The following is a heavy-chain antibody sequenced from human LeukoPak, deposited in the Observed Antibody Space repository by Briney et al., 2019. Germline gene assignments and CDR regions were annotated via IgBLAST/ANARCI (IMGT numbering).Heavy chain of an antibody. CDR3: TTGYGSSWNY. D-gene: IGHD6-13*01. V-gene: IGHV3-15*01. Sequence: GGSLRLSCAAPGFIFRNDWMNWVRQAPGKGVEGVGRIKNKADGGTTDYAAPEKGRFTISRDHSENTLSLQMNSLKIADTAVYYCTTGYGSSWNYWGQGTLFTVSS. CDR1: GFIFRNDW. J-gene: IGHJ4*02. CDR2: IKNKADGGTT.